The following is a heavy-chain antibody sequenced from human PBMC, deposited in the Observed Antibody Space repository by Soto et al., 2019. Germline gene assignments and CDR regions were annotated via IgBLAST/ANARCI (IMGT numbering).Heavy chain of an antibody. CDR2: ISAYNGNT. J-gene: IGHJ4*02. CDR1: GYTFTSYG. D-gene: IGHD2-15*01. V-gene: IGHV1-18*01. Sequence: GASVKVSCKASGYTFTSYGISWVRQAPGQGLEWMGWISAYNGNTNYAQKLQGRVTMTTDTSTSTAYMELRSLRSDDTAVYYCATKIPLGGYCSGGSCYSFDYWGRGTLVTVSS. CDR3: ATKIPLGGYCSGGSCYSFDY.